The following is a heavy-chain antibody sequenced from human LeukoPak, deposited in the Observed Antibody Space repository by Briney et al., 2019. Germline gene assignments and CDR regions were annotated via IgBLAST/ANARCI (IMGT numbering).Heavy chain of an antibody. V-gene: IGHV1-69*13. J-gene: IGHJ5*02. CDR2: IIPIFGTA. Sequence: GASVKVSCKASGYTFTDYNFSWVRQAPGQGLEWMGGIIPIFGTANYAQKFQGRVTITADESTSTAYMELSSLRSEDTAVYYCATGYYDILTGYRDDNWFDPWGQGTLVTVSS. CDR3: ATGYYDILTGYRDDNWFDP. D-gene: IGHD3-9*01. CDR1: GYTFTDYN.